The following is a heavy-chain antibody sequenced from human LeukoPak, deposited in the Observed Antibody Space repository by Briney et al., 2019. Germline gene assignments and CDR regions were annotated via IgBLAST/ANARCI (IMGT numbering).Heavy chain of an antibody. V-gene: IGHV3-30*18. CDR2: ISYDGSNK. J-gene: IGHJ5*02. D-gene: IGHD2-2*01. CDR3: AKEVVPAAMSNWFDP. CDR1: GFTFSSFG. Sequence: SLXLSCAASGFTFSSFGMHWVRQAPGKGLEWVAVISYDGSNKYYADSVKGRFTISRDNSKNTLYLQMNSLRAEDTAVYYCAKEVVPAAMSNWFDPWGQGTLVTVSS.